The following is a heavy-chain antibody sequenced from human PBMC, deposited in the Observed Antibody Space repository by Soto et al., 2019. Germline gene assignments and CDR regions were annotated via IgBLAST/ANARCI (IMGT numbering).Heavy chain of an antibody. D-gene: IGHD3-10*01. CDR3: ARGEGWVRGVIITGIRFPFILDY. CDR1: GFTFSSYS. Sequence: GGSLRLSCAASGFTFSSYSMNWVRQAPGKGLEWVSSISSSSSYIYYADSVKGRFTISRDNAKNSLYLQMNSLRAEDTAVYYCARGEGWVRGVIITGIRFPFILDYWGQGTLVTVSS. CDR2: ISSSSSYI. V-gene: IGHV3-21*01. J-gene: IGHJ4*02.